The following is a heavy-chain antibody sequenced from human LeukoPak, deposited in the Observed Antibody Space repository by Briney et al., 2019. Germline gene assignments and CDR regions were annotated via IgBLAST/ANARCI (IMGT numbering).Heavy chain of an antibody. CDR1: GGSISSYY. CDR2: IYYSGST. J-gene: IGHJ4*02. CDR3: ARTTSGIFRRPYYFDY. D-gene: IGHD3-10*01. V-gene: IGHV4-59*01. Sequence: SETLSLTCTVSGGSISSYYWSWIRQPPGKGLEWIGYIYYSGSTNYNPSLKSRVTISVDTSENQFSLKLSSVTAADTAVYYCARTTSGIFRRPYYFDYWGQGTLVTVSS.